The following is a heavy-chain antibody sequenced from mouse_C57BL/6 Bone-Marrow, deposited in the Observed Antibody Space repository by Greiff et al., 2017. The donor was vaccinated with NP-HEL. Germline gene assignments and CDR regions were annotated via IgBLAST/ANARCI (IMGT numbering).Heavy chain of an antibody. V-gene: IGHV5-6*01. J-gene: IGHJ3*01. CDR1: GFTFSSYG. CDR2: ISSGGSYT. CDR3: ASPYDYDVAWFAY. D-gene: IGHD2-4*01. Sequence: DVHLVESGGDLVKPGGSLKLSCAASGFTFSSYGMSWVRQTPDKRLEWVATISSGGSYTYYPASVKGRFPISRDNAKNTLYLQMSSLKSEDTAMYYCASPYDYDVAWFAYWGQGTLVTVSA.